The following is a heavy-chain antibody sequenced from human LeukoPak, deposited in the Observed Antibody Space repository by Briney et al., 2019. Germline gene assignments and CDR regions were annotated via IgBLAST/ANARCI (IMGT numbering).Heavy chain of an antibody. D-gene: IGHD6-13*01. CDR2: IWYDGSNK. CDR3: VKVWAAAGTFDY. Sequence: GGSLRLSCAASGFTFSSYGMHWVRQAPGKGLEWVAVIWYDGSNKYYADSVKGRFTISRDNSKNTLYLQMSSLRAEDTAVYYCVKVWAAAGTFDYWGQGTLVTVSS. V-gene: IGHV3-30*02. CDR1: GFTFSSYG. J-gene: IGHJ4*02.